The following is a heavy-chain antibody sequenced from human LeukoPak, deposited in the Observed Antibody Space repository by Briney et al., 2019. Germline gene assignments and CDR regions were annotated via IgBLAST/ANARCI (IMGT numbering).Heavy chain of an antibody. V-gene: IGHV3-23*01. J-gene: IGHJ4*02. CDR2: ISGSGGST. D-gene: IGHD2-15*01. CDR1: GFTFSSYA. Sequence: GGSLRLSCAASGFTFSSYAMSWVRQAAGKGLEWVSAISGSGGSTYYADSVKGRFTISRDNSKNTLYLQMNSLRAEDTAVYYCAKDFGYCSGGSCYFDYWGQGTLVTVSS. CDR3: AKDFGYCSGGSCYFDY.